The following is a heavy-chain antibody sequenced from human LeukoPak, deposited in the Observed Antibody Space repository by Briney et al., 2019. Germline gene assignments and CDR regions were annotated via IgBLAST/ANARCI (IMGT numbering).Heavy chain of an antibody. CDR1: GFTFSSYS. CDR2: ISSSSSYI. J-gene: IGHJ3*02. CDR3: ARAGVRGAFDI. Sequence: GGSLRLSCAASGFTFSSYSMNWVRRAPGKGLEWVSSISSSSSYIYYADSVKGRFTISRDNAKNSLYLQMNSLRAEDTAVYYCARAGVRGAFDIWGQGTMVTVSS. V-gene: IGHV3-21*01. D-gene: IGHD3-10*01.